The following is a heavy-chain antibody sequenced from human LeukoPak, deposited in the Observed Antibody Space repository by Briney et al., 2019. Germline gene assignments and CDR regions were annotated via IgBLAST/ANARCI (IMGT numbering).Heavy chain of an antibody. D-gene: IGHD2-15*01. CDR2: VRYDGSNK. V-gene: IGHV3-30*02. CDR3: AREVVFAGLGAFDP. J-gene: IGHJ5*02. CDR1: GFTFSSFG. Sequence: GGSLRLSCAASGFTFSSFGMQWVRQAPGKGLEWVAFVRYDGSNKYYADSVKGRFTISRDNAQNSLFLQMNSLRAEDTAVYYCAREVVFAGLGAFDPWGQGTLVTVSS.